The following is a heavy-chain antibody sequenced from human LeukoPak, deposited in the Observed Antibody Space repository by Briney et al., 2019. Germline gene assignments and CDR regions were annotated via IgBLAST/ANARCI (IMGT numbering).Heavy chain of an antibody. Sequence: SETLSLTCAVYGGSFSGYYWSWIRQPPGKGLEWIGEINHSGSTNYNPSLKSRVTISVDTSKNQFSLKLSSVTAADTAVYYCARHAEQQLAFSNWFDPWGQGTLVTVSS. D-gene: IGHD6-13*01. CDR2: INHSGST. CDR3: ARHAEQQLAFSNWFDP. J-gene: IGHJ5*02. CDR1: GGSFSGYY. V-gene: IGHV4-34*01.